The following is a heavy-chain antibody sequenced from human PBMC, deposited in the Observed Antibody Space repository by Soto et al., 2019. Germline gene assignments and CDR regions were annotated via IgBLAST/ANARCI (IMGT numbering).Heavy chain of an antibody. V-gene: IGHV3-23*01. CDR1: GFTFSSYA. Sequence: GGSLRLSCAASGFTFSSYAMSWVRQAPGKGLEWVSAISGSGGSTYYADSVKGRFTISRDNSKNTLYLQMNSLRAEDTAVYYCAKLRYCSGGSCYLGYFDYWGQGTLATVSS. CDR3: AKLRYCSGGSCYLGYFDY. D-gene: IGHD2-15*01. J-gene: IGHJ4*02. CDR2: ISGSGGST.